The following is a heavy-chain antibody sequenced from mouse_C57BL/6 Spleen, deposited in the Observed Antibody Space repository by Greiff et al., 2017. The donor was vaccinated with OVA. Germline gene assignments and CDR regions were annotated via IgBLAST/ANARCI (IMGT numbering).Heavy chain of an antibody. Sequence: QVQLQQSGPGLVQPSQSLSIPCTVSGFSLTSYGVLWVRQSPGKGLEWLGVIWCGGSTDYHAAFISRLSTSKANSKSQVFFNMNRLQADDTATYYCARNYYGSSYVGAFPYWGQGTLVTVSA. CDR2: IWCGGST. CDR1: GFSLTSYG. D-gene: IGHD1-1*01. J-gene: IGHJ3*01. V-gene: IGHV2-2*01. CDR3: ARNYYGSSYVGAFPY.